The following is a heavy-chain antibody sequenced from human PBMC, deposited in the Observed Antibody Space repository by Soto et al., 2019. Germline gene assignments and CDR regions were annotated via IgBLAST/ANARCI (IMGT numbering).Heavy chain of an antibody. CDR1: GFTFSSYA. CDR3: AKHPPIEYRSLGYGMDV. D-gene: IGHD6-6*01. CDR2: ISSSGGST. V-gene: IGHV3-23*01. Sequence: EVHLLESGGGLVQPGGSLRLSCAASGFTFSSYAMTWVRQAPGKGLEWVSAISSSGGSTYYADSVKGRFTISRDNSKNTLYLQMNSLRAEDTAVYYCAKHPPIEYRSLGYGMDVWGQGTTVTVSS. J-gene: IGHJ6*02.